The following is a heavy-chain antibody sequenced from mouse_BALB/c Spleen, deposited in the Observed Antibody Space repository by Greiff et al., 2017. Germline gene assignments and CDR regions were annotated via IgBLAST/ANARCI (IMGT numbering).Heavy chain of an antibody. J-gene: IGHJ3*01. CDR3: AREVAAY. D-gene: IGHD1-1*02. V-gene: IGHV5-9-4*01. CDR1: GFTFSSYA. Sequence: EVNVVESGGGLVKPGGSLKLSCAASGFTFSSYAMSWVRQSPEKRLEWVAEISSGGSYTYYPDTVTGRFTISRDNAKNTLYLEMSSLRSEDTAMYYCAREVAAYWGQGTLVTVSA. CDR2: ISSGGSYT.